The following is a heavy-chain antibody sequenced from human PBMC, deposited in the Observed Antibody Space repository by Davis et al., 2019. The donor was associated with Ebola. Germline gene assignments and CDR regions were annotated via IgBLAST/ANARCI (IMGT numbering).Heavy chain of an antibody. Sequence: PGGSLRLSCAASGFTFPSFSMSWVRHVPLKGLEWVSTIDGPTTNTHYTGSVKGRFTISRDDSKNTVYLQMNSLRAEDTAVYYCAQDLLWWSASDVWGQGTTVTVSS. CDR1: GFTFPSFS. J-gene: IGHJ6*02. V-gene: IGHV3-23*01. CDR2: IDGPTTNT. CDR3: AQDLLWWSASDV. D-gene: IGHD2-21*01.